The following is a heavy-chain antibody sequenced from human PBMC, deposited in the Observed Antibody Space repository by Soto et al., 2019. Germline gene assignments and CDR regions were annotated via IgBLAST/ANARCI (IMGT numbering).Heavy chain of an antibody. Sequence: QLQLQESGSGLMKPSETLSLTCAVSGGSISSGGYSWSWIRQPPGKGLEWIGYMYHSGSTYLNPSHKSRVTMSVDGSKNQFSLRLSSVTAADSAVYHCARIGGYYGVDAFDIWGQGTMVTVSS. D-gene: IGHD3-3*01. V-gene: IGHV4-30-2*01. CDR3: ARIGGYYGVDAFDI. CDR1: GGSISSGGYS. CDR2: MYHSGST. J-gene: IGHJ3*02.